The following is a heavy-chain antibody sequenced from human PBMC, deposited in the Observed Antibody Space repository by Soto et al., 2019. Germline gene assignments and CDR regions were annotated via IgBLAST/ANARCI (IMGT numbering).Heavy chain of an antibody. CDR1: GGSISSYY. J-gene: IGHJ4*02. Sequence: SETLSLTCTVSGGSISSYYWSWIRQPPGKGLEWIGYIYYSGSTNYNPSLKSRVTISVDTSKNQFSLKLSSVTAADTAVYYCASFGTNWGPRFVYWGQGTLVTVSS. CDR2: IYYSGST. CDR3: ASFGTNWGPRFVY. D-gene: IGHD7-27*01. V-gene: IGHV4-59*01.